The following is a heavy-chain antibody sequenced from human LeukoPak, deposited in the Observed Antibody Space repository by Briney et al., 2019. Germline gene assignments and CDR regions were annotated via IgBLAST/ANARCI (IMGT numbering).Heavy chain of an antibody. CDR2: ISSSSSYI. V-gene: IGHV3-21*01. J-gene: IGHJ4*02. Sequence: GGSLRLSCAASGFTFSSYSMNWVRQAPGKGLEWVSSISSSSSYIHYADSVKGRFTISRDNAKNSLYLQMNSLRAEDTAVYYCARGLYGPTDYWGQGTLVTVSS. CDR3: ARGLYGPTDY. CDR1: GFTFSSYS. D-gene: IGHD2-2*02.